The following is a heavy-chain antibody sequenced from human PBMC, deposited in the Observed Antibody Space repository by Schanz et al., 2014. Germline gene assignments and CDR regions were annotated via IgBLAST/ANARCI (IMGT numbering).Heavy chain of an antibody. CDR3: AKVERTRYYAMDV. D-gene: IGHD3-9*01. V-gene: IGHV1-24*01. CDR2: IIPILDKT. J-gene: IGHJ6*02. CDR1: GYSLNELS. Sequence: QVQLVQSGAEVKKPGASVKVSCKVSGYSLNELSMHWVRQAPGRGLEWMGRIIPILDKTNYAQKFQGRVTMTADKSTSTVYMEVSGLRSEDTAVYYCAKVERTRYYAMDVWGQGTTVTGSS.